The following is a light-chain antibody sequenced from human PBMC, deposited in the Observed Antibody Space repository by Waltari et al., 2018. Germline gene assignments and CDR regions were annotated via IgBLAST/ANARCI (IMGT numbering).Light chain of an antibody. CDR3: LQYLHTPRT. V-gene: IGKV4-1*01. CDR2: WAS. Sequence: DAVMTKSPVYLALAPGERATTHCQSSPSLFYTSNKKNYLAWYQQKPGQPPKILIYWASIRESVVPDRFSGSGSGTCFTLTISGLQAEDVASYFCLQYLHTPRTFGQGTKVEIK. J-gene: IGKJ1*01. CDR1: PSLFYTSNKKNY.